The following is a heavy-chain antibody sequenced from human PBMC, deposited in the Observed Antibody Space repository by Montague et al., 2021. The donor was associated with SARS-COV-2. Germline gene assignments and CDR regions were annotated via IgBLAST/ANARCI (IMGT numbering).Heavy chain of an antibody. V-gene: IGHV3-64*01. CDR1: GFTFSRYA. D-gene: IGHD3-22*01. J-gene: IGHJ4*02. CDR3: ASGHDSSGLPEDY. Sequence: SLSLSCAASGFTFSRYALHWVRQAPGKGLEYVSAISSNGGSTYYANSVKGRFTISRDNSKNTLYLQMGSLRAEDMAVYYCASGHDSSGLPEDYWGQGALVTVSS. CDR2: ISSNGGST.